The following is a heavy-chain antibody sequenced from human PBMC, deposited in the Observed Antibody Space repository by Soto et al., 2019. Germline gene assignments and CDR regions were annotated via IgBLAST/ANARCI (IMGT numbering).Heavy chain of an antibody. J-gene: IGHJ4*02. CDR3: ARLYSPPGFGEFPIYYFDY. D-gene: IGHD3-10*01. V-gene: IGHV4-39*01. CDR2: IYYSGST. Sequence: SETLSLTCTVSGGSISSSSYYWGWIRQPPGKGLEWIGSIYYSGSTYYNPSLKSRVTISVDTSKNQFSLKLSSVTAADTAVYYCARLYSPPGFGEFPIYYFDYWGQGTLVTVSS. CDR1: GGSISSSSYY.